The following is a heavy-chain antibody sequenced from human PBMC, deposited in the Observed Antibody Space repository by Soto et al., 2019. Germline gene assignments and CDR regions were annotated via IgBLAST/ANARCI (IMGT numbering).Heavy chain of an antibody. V-gene: IGHV1-18*04. CDR2: VSAYNGNT. CDR3: ARVTTPGWFDP. Sequence: QVKLVQSGAGVKKPGASVKVSCEASGYTFTSHDIAWVRQAPGQGLEWMGWVSAYNGNTNYAPKFQGRVTMTTDTSTSTAFIELRSLRSADTAMYYCARVTTPGWFDPWGQGTLITVSS. J-gene: IGHJ5*02. D-gene: IGHD2-21*02. CDR1: GYTFTSHD.